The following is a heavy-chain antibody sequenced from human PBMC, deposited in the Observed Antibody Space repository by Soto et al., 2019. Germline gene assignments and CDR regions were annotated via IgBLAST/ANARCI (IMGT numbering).Heavy chain of an antibody. J-gene: IGHJ4*02. CDR2: TYYRSKWIS. CDR3: ARDPPDFNSGFDF. V-gene: IGHV6-1*01. CDR1: MDSVSNNRAT. D-gene: IGHD1-26*01. Sequence: SQTLSLTCAISMDSVSNNRATWNGIIHSRSGGLEWLGRTYYRSKWISDYAMSVKGRISINPDTSKNLVSLHLNFVTPEDTAVYYCARDPPDFNSGFDFWGQGTPVTVSS.